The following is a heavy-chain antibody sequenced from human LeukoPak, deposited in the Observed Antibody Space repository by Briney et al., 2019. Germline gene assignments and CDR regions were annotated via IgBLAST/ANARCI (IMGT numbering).Heavy chain of an antibody. V-gene: IGHV3-48*04. Sequence: GGSLRLSCAASGFTFSGYSMNWVRQAPGKGLEWVSYISSSSDIIYDADSVKGRFTISRDNAKNLLYLQMNSLRAEDTAVYYCARESGHIDYWGQGTLVTVSS. CDR3: ARESGHIDY. D-gene: IGHD3-10*01. CDR2: ISSSSDII. J-gene: IGHJ4*02. CDR1: GFTFSGYS.